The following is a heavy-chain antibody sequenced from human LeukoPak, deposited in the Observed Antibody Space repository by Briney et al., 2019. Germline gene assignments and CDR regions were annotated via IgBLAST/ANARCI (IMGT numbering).Heavy chain of an antibody. Sequence: GGSLRLSCAASRFTFSSYSMNWLRQAPGRGLEWVSYISGSSGTTYYADSVQGRFTISRDNAKNSLYLQMNSLRAEDTAVYYCARDSSSWYYWGQGALVTVSS. CDR3: ARDSSSWYY. D-gene: IGHD6-13*01. CDR2: ISGSSGTT. CDR1: RFTFSSYS. V-gene: IGHV3-48*01. J-gene: IGHJ4*02.